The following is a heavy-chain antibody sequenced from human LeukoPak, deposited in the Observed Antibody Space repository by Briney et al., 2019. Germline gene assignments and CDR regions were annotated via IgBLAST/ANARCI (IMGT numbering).Heavy chain of an antibody. CDR1: GYTFTSYA. Sequence: ASVKVSRKASGYTFTSYAMNWVRQAPGQGLEWMGWINTNTGNPTYAQGFTGRFVFSLDTSVSTAYLQISSLKAEDTAVYYCARVMEMSASYYYYYYYMDVWGKGTTVTVSS. D-gene: IGHD5-24*01. CDR2: INTNTGNP. J-gene: IGHJ6*03. CDR3: ARVMEMSASYYYYYYYMDV. V-gene: IGHV7-4-1*02.